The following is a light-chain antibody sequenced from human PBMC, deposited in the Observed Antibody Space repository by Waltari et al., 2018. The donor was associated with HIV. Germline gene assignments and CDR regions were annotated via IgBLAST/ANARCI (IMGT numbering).Light chain of an antibody. V-gene: IGKV3-15*01. J-gene: IGKJ4*02. CDR2: GAS. CDR1: QSVSSH. Sequence: EIVMTQSPAPLSASPGERATLSCRHSQSVSSHLAWYQERPGQAPRLLIFGASTRSTGIPARFSGSGYGTEFTLTISSLQSEDFAVYYCQQSKNWPPLTFGGGTKVEIK. CDR3: QQSKNWPPLT.